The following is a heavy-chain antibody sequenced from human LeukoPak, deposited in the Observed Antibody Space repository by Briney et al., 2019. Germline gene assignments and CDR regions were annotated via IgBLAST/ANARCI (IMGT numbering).Heavy chain of an antibody. CDR3: ARDESTGRIAVAGKRY. V-gene: IGHV3-30*04. CDR2: ISYDGSNK. D-gene: IGHD6-19*01. CDR1: GFTSSSYA. J-gene: IGHJ4*02. Sequence: GGSLRLSCAASGFTSSSYAMHWVRQAPGKGLEWVAVISYDGSNKYYADSVKGRFTISRDNSKNTLYLQMNSLRAEDTAVYYCARDESTGRIAVAGKRYWGQGTLVTVSS.